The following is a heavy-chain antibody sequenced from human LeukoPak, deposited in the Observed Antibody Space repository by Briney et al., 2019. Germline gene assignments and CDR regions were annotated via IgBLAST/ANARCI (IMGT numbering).Heavy chain of an antibody. J-gene: IGHJ2*01. CDR3: ARVAGITGTNYWYFDL. D-gene: IGHD1-7*01. CDR2: LYNTGRT. V-gene: IGHV4-4*07. CDR1: GVSISSYY. Sequence: SETLSLTCTVSGVSISSYYWGWIRQAAGKGLEWIGRLYNTGRTNYNPSLKSRAIISEDKSNNQFSLKLTSVTAADTAVYYCARVAGITGTNYWYFDLWGRGTLVTVSS.